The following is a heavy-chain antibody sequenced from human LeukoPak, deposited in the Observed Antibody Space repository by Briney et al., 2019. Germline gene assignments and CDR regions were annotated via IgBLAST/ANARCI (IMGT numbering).Heavy chain of an antibody. CDR2: IYHSGST. D-gene: IGHD3-22*01. J-gene: IGHJ4*02. V-gene: IGHV4-30-2*01. CDR1: GGSISSGGYS. Sequence: PSETLSLTCAVSGGSISSGGYSWSWIRQPPGKGLEWIGYIYHSGSTYYNPSLKSRVTISVDRSKNQFSLKLSSVTAADTAVYYCARNYYDSSGYSPFDYWGQGTLVTVSS. CDR3: ARNYYDSSGYSPFDY.